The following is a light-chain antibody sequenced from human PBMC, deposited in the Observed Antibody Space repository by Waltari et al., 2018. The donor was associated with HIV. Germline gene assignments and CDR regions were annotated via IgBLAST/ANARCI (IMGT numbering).Light chain of an antibody. J-gene: IGLJ1*01. Sequence: QSVLTQSPSASGTPGQRVTLYCSGSSSNIGSQTVNWYPQLPGPAPKLLIYSRDQRPSGVPDRFSGSYSGTSASLAISGLQSEDEADYYCAAWDGSLIGYVFGTGTKVTVL. CDR3: AAWDGSLIGYV. CDR2: SRD. CDR1: SSNIGSQT. V-gene: IGLV1-44*01.